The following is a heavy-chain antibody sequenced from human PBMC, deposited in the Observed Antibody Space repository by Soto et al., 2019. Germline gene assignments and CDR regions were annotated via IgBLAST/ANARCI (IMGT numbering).Heavy chain of an antibody. CDR2: IAVGSGYT. CDR3: AADATAWQQMVPSDY. CDR1: GFPFTSSA. D-gene: IGHD2-8*01. J-gene: IGHJ4*02. Sequence: SGKVSCDACGFPFTSSAVQWVRQARGQRLEWIGWIAVGSGYTNYAQRFQDRVTLTRDMSTATTYMELSRLTPEDTAIYYCAADATAWQQMVPSDYWGQGTLVTVSS. V-gene: IGHV1-58*01.